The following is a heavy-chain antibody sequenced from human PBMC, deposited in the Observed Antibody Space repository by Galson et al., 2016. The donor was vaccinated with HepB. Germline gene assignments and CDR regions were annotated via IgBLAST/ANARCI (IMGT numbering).Heavy chain of an antibody. Sequence: SVKVSCKASGGTFNSYVIHWVRQAPGQGLEWLGWISANSGNTIYAQKFQDRVTMTRDTSASTVYMDLRSLRSDDTAVYYCARDVQFRFDYWGQGTLVTVSS. V-gene: IGHV1-18*01. CDR1: GGTFNSYV. J-gene: IGHJ4*02. CDR3: ARDVQFRFDY. D-gene: IGHD4-11*01. CDR2: ISANSGNT.